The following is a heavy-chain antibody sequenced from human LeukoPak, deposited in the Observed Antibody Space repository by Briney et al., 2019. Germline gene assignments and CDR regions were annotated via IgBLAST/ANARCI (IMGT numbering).Heavy chain of an antibody. CDR1: GYRFTSYG. CDR3: AREYCSTTRCYMADY. Sequence: GASVKVSCKASGYRFTSYGISWVRQAPGQGLEWMGWISGYNGNTNYAQKLQSRVTMTTDTSTSTAYMELRSLRSDDTAVYYCAREYCSTTRCYMADYWGQGTLVTVSS. V-gene: IGHV1-18*01. CDR2: ISGYNGNT. D-gene: IGHD2-2*01. J-gene: IGHJ4*02.